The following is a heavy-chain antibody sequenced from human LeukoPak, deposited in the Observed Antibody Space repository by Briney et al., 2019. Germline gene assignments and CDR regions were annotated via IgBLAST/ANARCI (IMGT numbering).Heavy chain of an antibody. D-gene: IGHD2-2*01. V-gene: IGHV1-24*01. CDR2: FDPEDGET. Sequence: ASVKVPCKVSGYTLTELSMHWLRQAPGKGLEWMGGFDPEDGETIYAQKFQGRVTITTDESTSTAYTELSSLRSEDTAVYYCARAATVVVPARFDYWGQGTLVTVSS. CDR1: GYTLTELS. J-gene: IGHJ4*02. CDR3: ARAATVVVPARFDY.